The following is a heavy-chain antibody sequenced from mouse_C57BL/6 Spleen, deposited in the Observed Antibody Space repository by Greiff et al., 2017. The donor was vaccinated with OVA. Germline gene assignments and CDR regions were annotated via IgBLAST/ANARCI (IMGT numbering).Heavy chain of an antibody. CDR1: GFTFSSYG. CDR3: ARQGTSPYFDY. V-gene: IGHV5-6*01. J-gene: IGHJ2*01. CDR2: ISSGGSYT. Sequence: EVQVVESGGDLVKPGGSLKLSCAASGFTFSSYGMSWVRQTPDKRLEWVATISSGGSYTYYPDRVRGRFTITRDNAKNTLYLQMSSLKSEDTAMYDCARQGTSPYFDYWGQGTTLTVSS.